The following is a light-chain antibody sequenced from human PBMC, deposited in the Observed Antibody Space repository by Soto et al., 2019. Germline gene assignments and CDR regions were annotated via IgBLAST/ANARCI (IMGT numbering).Light chain of an antibody. J-gene: IGKJ4*01. V-gene: IGKV1-5*01. CDR1: QSITMW. Sequence: ASQSITMWLAWYQQRPGRAPRILIYDASDLPRGVPSRFSGSGSGTKFTLTIVSLQPDDFATYYSQQYAILPNSFGERTNVDIK. CDR3: QQYAILPNS. CDR2: DAS.